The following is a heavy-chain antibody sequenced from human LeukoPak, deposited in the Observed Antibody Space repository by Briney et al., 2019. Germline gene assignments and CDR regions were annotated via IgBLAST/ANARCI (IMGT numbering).Heavy chain of an antibody. J-gene: IGHJ4*02. CDR2: IYHSGST. D-gene: IGHD3-22*01. Sequence: SETLSLTCTVSGGSISSGDYYWSWIRQPPGKGLEWIGYIYHSGSTYYNPSLKSRVTISVDRSKNQFSLKLSSVTAADTAVYYCARLAQYYYDSSGYYDYWGQGTLVTVSS. CDR3: ARLAQYYYDSSGYYDY. V-gene: IGHV4-30-2*01. CDR1: GGSISSGDYY.